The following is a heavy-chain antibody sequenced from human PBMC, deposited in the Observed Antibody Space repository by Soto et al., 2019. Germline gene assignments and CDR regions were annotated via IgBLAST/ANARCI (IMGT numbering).Heavy chain of an antibody. CDR2: IYYSGST. D-gene: IGHD7-27*01. V-gene: IGHV4-39*01. CDR3: ARPHWGASADFDL. J-gene: IGHJ2*01. Sequence: QLQLQESGPGLVKPSETLSLTCTVSGGSISSSSYYWGWIRQPPGKGLEWIGSIYYSGSTYYNPSLKSRVTISVDTSKNQFSLKLSSVTAADTAVYYCARPHWGASADFDLWGRGTLVTVSS. CDR1: GGSISSSSYY.